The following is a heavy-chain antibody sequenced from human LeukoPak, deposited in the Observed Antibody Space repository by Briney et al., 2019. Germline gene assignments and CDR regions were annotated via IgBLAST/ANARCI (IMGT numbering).Heavy chain of an antibody. CDR3: ARGDGDYGWFDP. V-gene: IGHV4-59*01. D-gene: IGHD4-17*01. Sequence: SETLSLTCTVSGGSISSYYWSWIRQPPGKGLEWIGYIYYSGSTNYNPSLKSRVTISVDTSKNQFSLKLSSVTAADTAVYYCARGDGDYGWFDPWGQGTLVTVSS. CDR2: IYYSGST. CDR1: GGSISSYY. J-gene: IGHJ5*02.